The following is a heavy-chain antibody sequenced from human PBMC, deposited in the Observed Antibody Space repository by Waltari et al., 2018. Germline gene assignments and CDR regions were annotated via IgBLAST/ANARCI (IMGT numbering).Heavy chain of an antibody. CDR2: IYYSGST. Sequence: QLQLQESGPGLVKPSETLSLTCTVSGGSISSSSYYWGWIRQPPGKGLEWIGSIYYSGSTYYNPSLKSRVTISVDTSKNQFSLKLSSVTAADTAVYYCARDRGELLSPYFDYWGQGTLVTVSS. CDR1: GGSISSSSYY. J-gene: IGHJ4*02. V-gene: IGHV4-39*07. D-gene: IGHD1-26*01. CDR3: ARDRGELLSPYFDY.